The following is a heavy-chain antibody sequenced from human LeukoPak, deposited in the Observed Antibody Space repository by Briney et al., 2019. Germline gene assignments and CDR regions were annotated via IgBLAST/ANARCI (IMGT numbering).Heavy chain of an antibody. Sequence: SETLSLTCTVSGGSISSYFWSWVRQPPGKGLEWIGYIYYSGSTNYIPSLKSRVTISVDTSKNQFSLKLASVTTADTAVYYCARDRWLGYWGQGTLVTVSS. D-gene: IGHD5-12*01. V-gene: IGHV4-59*01. CDR2: IYYSGST. J-gene: IGHJ4*02. CDR1: GGSISSYF. CDR3: ARDRWLGY.